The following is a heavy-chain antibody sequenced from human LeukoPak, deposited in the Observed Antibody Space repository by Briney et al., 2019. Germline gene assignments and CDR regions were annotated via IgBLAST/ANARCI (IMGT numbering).Heavy chain of an antibody. D-gene: IGHD5-12*01. CDR3: ARVATPGGAFDL. CDR1: GFTFSSYW. J-gene: IGHJ3*01. CDR2: ITGDASDT. Sequence: GGSLRLSCAASGFTFSSYWMHWVRQAPGEGLIWVSRITGDASDTSYADSVKGRFTISRDNAKNTLYLQMNSLRAEDTAVYYCARVATPGGAFDLWGQGTMVTVSS. V-gene: IGHV3-74*01.